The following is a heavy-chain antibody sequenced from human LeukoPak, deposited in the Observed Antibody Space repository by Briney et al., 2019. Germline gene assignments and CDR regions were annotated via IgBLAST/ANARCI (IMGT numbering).Heavy chain of an antibody. J-gene: IGHJ4*02. Sequence: GGSLRLSCAASGFTFSSYWKHWVRKAPWKGLVWVSRINSDGSSTSYPDSVKGRFTISRDNAKNTLYLQMNSLRAEDTAVYYCVRVGYSSSWYVDYWGQGTLVTVSS. CDR3: VRVGYSSSWYVDY. CDR1: GFTFSSYW. V-gene: IGHV3-74*01. D-gene: IGHD6-13*01. CDR2: INSDGSST.